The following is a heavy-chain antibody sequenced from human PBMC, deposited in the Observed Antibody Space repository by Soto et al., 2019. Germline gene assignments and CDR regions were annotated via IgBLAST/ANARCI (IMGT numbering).Heavy chain of an antibody. D-gene: IGHD3-22*01. J-gene: IGHJ4*02. CDR3: ARERVNYYDSSGYLDY. V-gene: IGHV3-72*01. Sequence: GGSLRLSCAASGFTFSDHYMDWVRQAPGKGLEWVGRTRNKANSYTTEYAASVKGRFTISRDDSKNSLYLQMNSLKTEDTAVYYCARERVNYYDSSGYLDYWGQGTLVTVSS. CDR1: GFTFSDHY. CDR2: TRNKANSYTT.